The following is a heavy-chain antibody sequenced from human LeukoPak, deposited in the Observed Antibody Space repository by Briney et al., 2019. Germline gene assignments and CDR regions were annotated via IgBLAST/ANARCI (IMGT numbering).Heavy chain of an antibody. CDR2: INHSGST. J-gene: IGHJ4*02. Sequence: SETLSLTCAVYGGSFSGYYWSWIRQPPGKGLEWIGEINHSGSTNYNPSLKSRVTISVDTSKNQFSLKLSSVTAADTAVYYCARALLWFGESHFDYWGQGTLVTVSS. D-gene: IGHD3-10*01. CDR1: GGSFSGYY. V-gene: IGHV4-34*01. CDR3: ARALLWFGESHFDY.